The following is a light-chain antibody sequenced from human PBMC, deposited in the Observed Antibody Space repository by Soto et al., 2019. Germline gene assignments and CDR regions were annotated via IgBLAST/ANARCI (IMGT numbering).Light chain of an antibody. CDR3: QQYSTYART. J-gene: IGKJ1*01. Sequence: DIQMTQSPSTLSASVGDRVTITCRASQSISSWLAWYQQKPGKAPKHLIYKASSIESGVPSRFSGSGSGTEFTLTISSLQPDDFATYYCQQYSTYARTFGQGTKVEI. CDR2: KAS. V-gene: IGKV1-5*03. CDR1: QSISSW.